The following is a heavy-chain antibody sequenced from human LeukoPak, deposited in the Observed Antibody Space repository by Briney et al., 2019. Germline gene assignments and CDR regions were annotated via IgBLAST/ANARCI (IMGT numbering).Heavy chain of an antibody. V-gene: IGHV3-13*01. CDR3: ARAHRYSYGLDAFDI. CDR2: IGTAGDT. D-gene: IGHD5-18*01. CDR1: GFTFSSYD. Sequence: GGSLRLSCAASGFTFSSYDIHWVRQATGKGLEWVSAIGTAGDTYYPGSVKGRFTISRENAKNSLYLQMNSLRAGDTAVYYCARAHRYSYGLDAFDIWGQRTMVTVSS. J-gene: IGHJ3*02.